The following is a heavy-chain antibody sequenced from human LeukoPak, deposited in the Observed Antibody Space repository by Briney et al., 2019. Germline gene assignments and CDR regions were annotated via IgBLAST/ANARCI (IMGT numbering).Heavy chain of an antibody. CDR2: IYSGGNT. D-gene: IGHD4-11*01. V-gene: IGHV3-66*01. J-gene: IGHJ5*02. CDR1: GFTVSNKY. Sequence: GGSLRLSCAASGFTVSNKYMSWVRQALGKGLEWVSVIYSGGNTYYADSVKGRFTISRDNSKNTVYLQMNSLRGEDTAVYYCARITVTQFDPWGQGTLVTVSS. CDR3: ARITVTQFDP.